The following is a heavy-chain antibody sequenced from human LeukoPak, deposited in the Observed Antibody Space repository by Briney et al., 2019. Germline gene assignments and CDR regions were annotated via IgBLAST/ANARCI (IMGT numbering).Heavy chain of an antibody. V-gene: IGHV1-69*02. CDR1: GGTFSSYT. J-gene: IGHJ4*02. CDR3: ARGDSSGYYEGDY. D-gene: IGHD3-22*01. Sequence: SVKVSCKASGGTFSSYTISWVRQAPGQGLEWMGRIIPILGITNYAQKFQGRVTITADKSTNTAYMELSSLRSEDTAIYYCARGDSSGYYEGDYWGQGTLVTVSS. CDR2: IIPILGIT.